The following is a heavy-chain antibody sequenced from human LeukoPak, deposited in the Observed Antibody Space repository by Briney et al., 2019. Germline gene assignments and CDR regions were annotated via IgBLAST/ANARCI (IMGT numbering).Heavy chain of an antibody. CDR3: ARVVCTNGVCYVFDP. CDR2: INTNTGNP. D-gene: IGHD2-8*01. V-gene: IGHV7-4-1*02. CDR1: GYTFTSYA. Sequence: ASVKVSCKASGYTFTSYAMNWVRQAPGQGLEWMGWINTNTGNPTYAQGFTGRFVFSLDTSVSTAYLQISSLKAEDTAVYYCARVVCTNGVCYVFDPWGQGTLVTVSS. J-gene: IGHJ5*02.